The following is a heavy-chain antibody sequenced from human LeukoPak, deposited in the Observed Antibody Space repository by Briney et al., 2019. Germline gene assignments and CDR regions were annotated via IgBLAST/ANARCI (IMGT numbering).Heavy chain of an antibody. CDR1: GYTFAGYY. V-gene: IGHV1-2*02. D-gene: IGHD1-26*01. J-gene: IGHJ5*02. CDR3: AKAAWSRLGNWFDP. CDR2: INPNSGGT. Sequence: ASVKVSCKASGYTFAGYYMHWVRQAPGQGLEWMGWINPNSGGTNYAQKFQGRVTMTRDTSISTAYMELSRLRSDDTAVYYCAKAAWSRLGNWFDPWGQGTLVTVSS.